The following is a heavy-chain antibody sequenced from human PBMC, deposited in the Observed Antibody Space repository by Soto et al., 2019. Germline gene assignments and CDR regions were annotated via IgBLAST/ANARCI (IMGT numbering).Heavy chain of an antibody. V-gene: IGHV3-72*01. CDR2: SRNKANSYST. CDR3: AKDDWRLTNYYGMDV. CDR1: GFTFNDHY. D-gene: IGHD2-21*01. J-gene: IGHJ6*02. Sequence: EVQLVESGGGLVQPGGSLRLSCAASGFTFNDHYMDWVRQAPGKGLEWVGRSRNKANSYSTDYAAAVKGRFTISRDDSKNTLYLQMNSLRAEDTAVYYCAKDDWRLTNYYGMDVWGQGTTVTVSS.